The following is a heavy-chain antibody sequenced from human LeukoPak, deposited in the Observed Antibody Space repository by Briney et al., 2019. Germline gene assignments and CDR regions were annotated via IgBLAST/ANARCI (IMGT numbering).Heavy chain of an antibody. V-gene: IGHV4-38-2*02. D-gene: IGHD6-13*01. CDR2: INHSGST. CDR1: GYSISSGYY. Sequence: SETLSLTCTVSGYSISSGYYWGWIRPPPGKGLEWIGEINHSGSTNYNPSLKSRVTISVDTSKNQFSLKLSSVTAADTAVYYCARGHDSSSWYGVGIDYWGQGTLVTVSS. J-gene: IGHJ4*02. CDR3: ARGHDSSSWYGVGIDY.